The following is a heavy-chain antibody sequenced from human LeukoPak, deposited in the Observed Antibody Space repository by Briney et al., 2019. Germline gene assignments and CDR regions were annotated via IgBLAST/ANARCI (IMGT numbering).Heavy chain of an antibody. D-gene: IGHD2-2*01. CDR3: ATSEDCSSTSCPYYYYYYMDV. V-gene: IGHV1-2*02. CDR1: GYTFTGYY. CDR2: INPNSGGT. Sequence: ASVKDSCKASGYTFTGYYMHWVRQAPGQGLEWMGWINPNSGGTNYAQKFQGRVTMTRDTSISTAYMELSRLRSDDTAVYYCATSEDCSSTSCPYYYYYYMDVWGKGTTVTVSS. J-gene: IGHJ6*03.